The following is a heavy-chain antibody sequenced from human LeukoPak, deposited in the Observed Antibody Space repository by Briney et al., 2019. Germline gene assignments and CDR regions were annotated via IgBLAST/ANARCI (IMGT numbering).Heavy chain of an antibody. CDR1: GGSISSYY. CDR3: ARHASRGLRYQFVDI. CDR2: IYYSGST. Sequence: SETLSLTCTVSGGSISSYYWSWIRQPPGKGLEWIGYIYYSGSTNYNPSLKSRVTISVDTSKNQFSLKLSSVTAADTAVYYCARHASRGLRYQFVDIWGQGTMDTVSS. D-gene: IGHD3-10*01. V-gene: IGHV4-59*08. J-gene: IGHJ3*02.